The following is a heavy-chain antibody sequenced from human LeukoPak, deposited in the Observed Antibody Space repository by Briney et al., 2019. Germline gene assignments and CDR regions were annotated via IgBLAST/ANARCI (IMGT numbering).Heavy chain of an antibody. Sequence: ASVKVSCKASGYTFTSYDINWVRQATGQGLEWMGWMNPNSGNTGYAQKFQGRVTMTRNTSISTAYMELSSLRSEDTAVCYCARVGSGGYCSGGSCYRDAFDIWGQGTMVTVSS. CDR1: GYTFTSYD. D-gene: IGHD2-15*01. V-gene: IGHV1-8*01. CDR2: MNPNSGNT. CDR3: ARVGSGGYCSGGSCYRDAFDI. J-gene: IGHJ3*02.